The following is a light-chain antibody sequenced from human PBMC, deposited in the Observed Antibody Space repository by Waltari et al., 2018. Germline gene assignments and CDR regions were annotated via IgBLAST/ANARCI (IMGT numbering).Light chain of an antibody. J-gene: IGLJ3*02. CDR2: QDT. V-gene: IGLV3-1*01. CDR3: QAWDSNTGV. Sequence: SYELTQPPSVSVSPGQTARITCSGDKLGDKYVYWYQQKAGQSPVVVMYQDTKRPSGIPERFPGSSSGNTATLTISGTQAMDEADYYCQAWDSNTGVFGGGTKLTVL. CDR1: KLGDKY.